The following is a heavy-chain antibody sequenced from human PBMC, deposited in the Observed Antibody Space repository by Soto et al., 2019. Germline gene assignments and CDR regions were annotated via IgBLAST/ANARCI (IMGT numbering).Heavy chain of an antibody. D-gene: IGHD3-22*01. J-gene: IGHJ4*02. CDR2: IYYSGTT. Sequence: QVQLQESGPGLVKPSETLSLTCTVSRGSISSYYWNWIRQPPGKGLEWIGYIYYSGTTYYNPSLNSRLTIAIDTFKKQFSLRLASVTAADTAVYYCATYDSSGLAFWGQGTLVTVSS. CDR1: RGSISSYY. V-gene: IGHV4-59*08. CDR3: ATYDSSGLAF.